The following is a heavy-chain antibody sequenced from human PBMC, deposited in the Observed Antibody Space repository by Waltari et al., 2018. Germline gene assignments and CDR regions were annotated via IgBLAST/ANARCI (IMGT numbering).Heavy chain of an antibody. Sequence: QGQLVQSGAEVTKPGASVKVSCKASGYSFTSYGIGWVRQAPGQGLEWMGWIRGDNGHTNYAQKVQGRVTMTTDTSTSTAYMELRSLRSDDTAVYYCARFEGDAPGAGGYFDYWGQGTLVSVSS. CDR3: ARFEGDAPGAGGYFDY. CDR1: GYSFTSYG. CDR2: IRGDNGHT. J-gene: IGHJ4*02. V-gene: IGHV1-18*01. D-gene: IGHD3-16*01.